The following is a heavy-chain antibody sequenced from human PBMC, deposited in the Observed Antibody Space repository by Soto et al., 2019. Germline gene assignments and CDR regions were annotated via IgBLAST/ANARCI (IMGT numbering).Heavy chain of an antibody. CDR3: AREGGYSYGFDY. D-gene: IGHD5-18*01. V-gene: IGHV1-8*01. Sequence: ASVKVSCKASGYTFTSCDINWVRQATGQGLEWMGWMNPNSGNTGYAQKFQGRVTMSRNTSISTAYMELSSLRSEDTAVHYCAREGGYSYGFDYWGQGTLVTVSS. J-gene: IGHJ4*02. CDR1: GYTFTSCD. CDR2: MNPNSGNT.